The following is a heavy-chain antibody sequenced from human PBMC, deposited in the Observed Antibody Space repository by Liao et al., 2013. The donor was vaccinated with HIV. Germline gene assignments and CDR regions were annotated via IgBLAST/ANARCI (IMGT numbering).Heavy chain of an antibody. CDR1: GGSVSSSGYY. J-gene: IGHJ5*02. CDR2: IYNSGST. V-gene: IGHV4-39*07. CDR3: ARARQVSTSNTGVYNWFDP. Sequence: QLQLQESGPGLVKPSETLSLTCTVSGGSVSSSGYYWGWIRQPPGEALSWIGSIYNSGSTFYNPSLKSRVTISVDTSKNQFSLSLRSVTAADTAVYYCARARQVSTSNTGVYNWFDPWGQGALV. D-gene: IGHD4-23*01.